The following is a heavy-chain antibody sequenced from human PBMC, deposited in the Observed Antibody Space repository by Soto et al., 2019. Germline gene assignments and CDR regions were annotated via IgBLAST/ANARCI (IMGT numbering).Heavy chain of an antibody. V-gene: IGHV3-23*01. CDR3: AKPWDIVVVTASFDY. D-gene: IGHD2-21*02. CDR2: ISGSGGST. J-gene: IGHJ4*02. CDR1: GFTFSSYA. Sequence: GGSLRLSCAASGFTFSSYAMSWVRQAPGKGLEWVSAISGSGGSTYYADSVKGRFTISRDNSKNTLYLQMNSLRAEDTAVYYCAKPWDIVVVTASFDYWGQGTLVTVSS.